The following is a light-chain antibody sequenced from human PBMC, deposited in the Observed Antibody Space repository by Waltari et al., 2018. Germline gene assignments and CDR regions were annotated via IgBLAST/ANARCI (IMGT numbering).Light chain of an antibody. CDR2: DVS. CDR1: SRDVGGYNY. V-gene: IGLV2-14*03. J-gene: IGLJ1*01. Sequence: QSALTQPASVSGSPGQSIPISCPGTSRDVGGYNYLSWYQQPPGKAPKVVIFDVSYRPSGVSNRFSASKSGNTASLTISGLQAEDEADYYCTSYTSSHGLVFGTGTKVTVL. CDR3: TSYTSSHGLV.